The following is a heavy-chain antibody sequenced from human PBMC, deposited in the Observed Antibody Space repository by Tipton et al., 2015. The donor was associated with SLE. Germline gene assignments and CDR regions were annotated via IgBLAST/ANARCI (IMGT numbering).Heavy chain of an antibody. Sequence: TLSLTCTVSGGSISNYYWSWIRQPPEKGLEWIGYISYSGSTNYNPSLKSRVAISIDTSKNQFSLKVNSVTAADTAVYYCARGRVVPAGNFDYWGQGTLVTVSS. CDR3: ARGRVVPAGNFDY. D-gene: IGHD2-2*01. V-gene: IGHV4-59*01. CDR1: GGSISNYY. J-gene: IGHJ4*02. CDR2: ISYSGST.